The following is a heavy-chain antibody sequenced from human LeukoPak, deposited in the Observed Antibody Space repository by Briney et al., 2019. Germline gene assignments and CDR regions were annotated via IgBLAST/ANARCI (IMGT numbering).Heavy chain of an antibody. V-gene: IGHV4-59*08. CDR2: IYYSGST. D-gene: IGHD1-20*01. J-gene: IGHJ3*02. Sequence: PSETLSLTCTVSGGSISSYYWSWIRQPPGKGLEWIGYIYYSGSTNYNPSLKSQVTISVDTSKNQFSLKLSSVTAADTAVYYCARLGYRYNSYAFDIWGQGTMVTVSS. CDR1: GGSISSYY. CDR3: ARLGYRYNSYAFDI.